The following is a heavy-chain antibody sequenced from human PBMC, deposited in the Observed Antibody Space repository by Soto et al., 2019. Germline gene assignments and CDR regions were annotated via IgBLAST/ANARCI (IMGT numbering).Heavy chain of an antibody. Sequence: SETLSLTCAVSGGSISSGGYSWSWIRQPPGKGLEWIGYIYHSGSTNYNPSLKSRVTISVDTSKNQFSLRLSSVTAADTAVYHCARQMFIGGMDVWGQGTTVTVSS. CDR2: IYHSGST. J-gene: IGHJ6*02. D-gene: IGHD2-15*01. CDR3: ARQMFIGGMDV. CDR1: GGSISSGGYS. V-gene: IGHV4-61*08.